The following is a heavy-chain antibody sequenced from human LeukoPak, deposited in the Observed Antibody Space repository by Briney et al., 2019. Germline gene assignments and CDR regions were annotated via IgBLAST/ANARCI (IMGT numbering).Heavy chain of an antibody. D-gene: IGHD3-22*01. V-gene: IGHV4-34*01. CDR3: ARASYSYDINGWVPFDY. CDR1: GGSFSGYS. Sequence: SETLSLTCAVYGGSFSGYSWNWIRQPPGKGLEWIGEINHSGNTNYNPSLKSRVTISVDTAKNQISLKLSSVTAADTAVYYCARASYSYDINGWVPFDYWGQGTLVTVSS. J-gene: IGHJ4*02. CDR2: INHSGNT.